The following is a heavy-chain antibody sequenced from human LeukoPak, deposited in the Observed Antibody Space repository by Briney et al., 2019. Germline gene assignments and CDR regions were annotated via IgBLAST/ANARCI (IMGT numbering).Heavy chain of an antibody. CDR2: INAGNGNT. J-gene: IGHJ6*02. CDR3: ARGPLLSYYYGMDV. V-gene: IGHV1-3*01. CDR1: GYTFTSYA. D-gene: IGHD2-15*01. Sequence: GASVKVSCKASGYTFTSYAMHWVRQAPGQRLEWMGWINAGNGNTKYSQKFQGRVTITRDTSASTAHMQLSALRSDGTAVYYCARGPLLSYYYGMDVWGQGTTVPVSS.